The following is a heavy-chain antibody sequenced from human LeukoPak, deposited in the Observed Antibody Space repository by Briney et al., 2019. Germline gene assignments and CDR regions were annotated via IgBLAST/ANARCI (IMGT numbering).Heavy chain of an antibody. V-gene: IGHV3-9*01. J-gene: IGHJ4*02. CDR1: GFTFDDYA. CDR3: AKDMREYCGGDCYPTFDY. D-gene: IGHD2-21*02. Sequence: GGSLRLSCAASGFTFDDYAMHWVRQAPGKGLEWVSGISWNSGSIGYADSVKGRFTISRDNAKNSLYMQMNSLRAEDTALYYCAKDMREYCGGDCYPTFDYWGQGTLVTVSS. CDR2: ISWNSGSI.